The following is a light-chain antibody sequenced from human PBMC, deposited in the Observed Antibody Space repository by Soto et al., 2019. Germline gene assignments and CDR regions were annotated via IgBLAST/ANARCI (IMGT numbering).Light chain of an antibody. CDR2: SNN. CDR1: SSNIGSNT. Sequence: QAVVTQPPSASGTPGQRVTISCSGSSSNIGSNTVNWYQQLPGTAPKLLIYSNNQRPSGVPDRFSGSKSGTSASLAISGLQSEDEADYYCQSFDSRLSAPVFGGGTKVTVL. CDR3: QSFDSRLSAPV. J-gene: IGLJ2*01. V-gene: IGLV1-44*01.